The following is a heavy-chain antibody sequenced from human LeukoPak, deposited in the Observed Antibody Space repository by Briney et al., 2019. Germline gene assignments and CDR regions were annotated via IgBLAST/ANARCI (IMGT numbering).Heavy chain of an antibody. CDR2: IVAGSGNT. CDR3: TGNYYGSGSYADFDY. D-gene: IGHD3-10*01. J-gene: IGHJ4*02. Sequence: GASVKVSCKASGFTFTSSAMQWVRQARGQRLEWIGWIVAGSGNTNYAQKFQERVTITRDMSTSTAYMELSSLKTEDTAVYYCTGNYYGSGSYADFDYWGQGTLVTVSS. CDR1: GFTFTSSA. V-gene: IGHV1-58*02.